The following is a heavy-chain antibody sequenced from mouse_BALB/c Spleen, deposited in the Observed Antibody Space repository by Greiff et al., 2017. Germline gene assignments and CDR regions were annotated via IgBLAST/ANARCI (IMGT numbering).Heavy chain of an antibody. CDR3: ARRGDYRYDY. Sequence: QVQLQQPGAELVKPGTSVKLSCKASGYNFTSYWINWVKLRPGQGLEWIGDIYPGSGSTNYNEKFKSKATLTVDTSSSTAYMQLSSLASEDSALYYCARRGDYRYDYWGQGTTLTVSS. V-gene: IGHV1-55*01. CDR2: IYPGSGST. J-gene: IGHJ2*01. D-gene: IGHD2-14*01. CDR1: GYNFTSYW.